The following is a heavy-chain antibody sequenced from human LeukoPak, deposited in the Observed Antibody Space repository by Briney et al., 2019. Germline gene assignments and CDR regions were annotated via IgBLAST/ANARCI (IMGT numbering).Heavy chain of an antibody. V-gene: IGHV1-2*02. J-gene: IGHJ4*02. CDR3: ARESSTRPRASYDY. Sequence: ASVKVSCKASGYTFTGYYMHWVRQAPGQGLEWMGWINPNSGGTNYAQKFQGRVTMTRDTSISTAYMELSRLRSDDTAVYYCARESSTRPRASYDYWGQGTLVTVSS. CDR1: GYTFTGYY. CDR2: INPNSGGT. D-gene: IGHD2-2*01.